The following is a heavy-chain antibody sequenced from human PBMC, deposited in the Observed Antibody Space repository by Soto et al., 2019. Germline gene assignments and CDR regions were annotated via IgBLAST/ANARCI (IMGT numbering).Heavy chain of an antibody. CDR3: ARDGYNSGGKSYGMDV. Sequence: PSETLSLTCTVSGGSISSGGYYWSWIRQHPGKGLEWIGYIYYSGSTYYNPSLKSRVTISVDTSKNQFSLKLSSVAAADTAVYYCARDGYNSGGKSYGMDVWGQGTTVTVS. CDR1: GGSISSGGYY. D-gene: IGHD5-12*01. CDR2: IYYSGST. J-gene: IGHJ6*02. V-gene: IGHV4-31*03.